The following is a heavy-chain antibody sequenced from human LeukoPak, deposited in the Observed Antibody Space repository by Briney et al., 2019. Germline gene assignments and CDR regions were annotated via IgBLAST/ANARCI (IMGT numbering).Heavy chain of an antibody. CDR2: ISSSSSTI. Sequence: GGSLRLSCAASGFTFSSYSMNWVRQAPGKGLEWVSYISSSSSTIYYADSVKGRFTISRDNAKNSLYLQMNSLRAEDTAVYYCARGQGELLRLVFDYWGQGTLVTVSS. V-gene: IGHV3-48*01. J-gene: IGHJ4*02. CDR3: ARGQGELLRLVFDY. CDR1: GFTFSSYS. D-gene: IGHD1-26*01.